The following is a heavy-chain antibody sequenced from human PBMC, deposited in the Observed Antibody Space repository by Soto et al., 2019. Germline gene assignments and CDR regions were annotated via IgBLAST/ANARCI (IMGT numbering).Heavy chain of an antibody. CDR1: GFAFSSYA. Sequence: EVQLLESGGGLVQPGGSLRLSCAASGFAFSSYAMTWVRQVPGKRLEYVASITGSGAGTFYADSVKGRFTISRDNPKHTLYRQLSSLRAEDTAIYFCAKDPNGDYVGAFDSWGQGSLVTVSS. J-gene: IGHJ4*02. V-gene: IGHV3-23*01. CDR3: AKDPNGDYVGAFDS. CDR2: ITGSGAGT. D-gene: IGHD4-17*01.